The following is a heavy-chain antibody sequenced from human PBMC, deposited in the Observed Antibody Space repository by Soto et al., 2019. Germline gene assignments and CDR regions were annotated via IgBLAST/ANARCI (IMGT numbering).Heavy chain of an antibody. J-gene: IGHJ4*02. D-gene: IGHD3-16*01. CDR3: ASPLGGDFDY. Sequence: ASVKVSCKGSGCTFTSYGISWVRQAPGQGLEWMGWISAYNGNTNYAQKLQGRVTMTTDTSTSTAYMELRSLRSDDTAVYYCASPLGGDFDYWGQGTLVTVSS. V-gene: IGHV1-18*01. CDR2: ISAYNGNT. CDR1: GCTFTSYG.